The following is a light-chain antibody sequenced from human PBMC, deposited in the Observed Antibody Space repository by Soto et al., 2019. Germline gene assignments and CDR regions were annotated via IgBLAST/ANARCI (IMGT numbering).Light chain of an antibody. Sequence: DIQMTQSPSSLSAYVGDRVTITCRASQSVGRYLNWYQQQPGKAPKLLIYSSSTLQSGVPSRFSGSGSGTHFTLTISTLQPEDFATFYCQQSYSTPYTFGQGTNLEIK. CDR3: QQSYSTPYT. V-gene: IGKV1-39*01. CDR1: QSVGRY. CDR2: SSS. J-gene: IGKJ2*01.